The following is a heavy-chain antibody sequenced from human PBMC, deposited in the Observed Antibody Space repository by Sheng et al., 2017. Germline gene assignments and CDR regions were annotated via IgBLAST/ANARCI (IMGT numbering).Heavy chain of an antibody. CDR2: INHSGST. V-gene: IGHV4-34*01. CDR3: AREEYYYDSSVNDY. J-gene: IGHJ4*02. D-gene: IGHD3-22*01. Sequence: QVQLQQWGAGLLKPSETLSLTCVVYGGSFSGYYWSWIRQPPGKGLEWIGEINHSGSTNYNPSLKSRVTISVDTSKNQFSLKLTSVTAADTAVYYCAREEYYYDSSVNDYWGQGTLVTVSS. CDR1: GGSFSGYY.